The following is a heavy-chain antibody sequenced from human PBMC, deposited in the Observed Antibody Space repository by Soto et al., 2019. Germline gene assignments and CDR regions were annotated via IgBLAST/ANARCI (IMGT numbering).Heavy chain of an antibody. CDR3: ARSEYSGYDSLVDY. J-gene: IGHJ4*02. V-gene: IGHV3-33*01. Sequence: QVQLVESGGGVVQPGRSLRLSCAASGFTFSSYGMHWVRQAPGKGLEWVAVIWYDGSNKYYADSVKGRFTISRDNSKNTLYLQMNSLRAEDTAVYYCARSEYSGYDSLVDYWGQGTLVTVSS. D-gene: IGHD5-12*01. CDR1: GFTFSSYG. CDR2: IWYDGSNK.